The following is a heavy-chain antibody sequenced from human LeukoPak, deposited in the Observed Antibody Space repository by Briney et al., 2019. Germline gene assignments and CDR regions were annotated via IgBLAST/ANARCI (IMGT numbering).Heavy chain of an antibody. CDR2: VNPRSGDA. J-gene: IGHJ4*02. CDR3: ARGVPFGYCTYGVCYPPYYFDY. V-gene: IGHV1-8*01. Sequence: ASVKVSCKASGYTFISYNINWLRQATGQGLEWMGWVNPRSGDAGYLQKFQGRLTITRDSSIDTAYMDLSGLNSEDTAVYYCARGVPFGYCTYGVCYPPYYFDYWGQGTLVTASS. CDR1: GYTFISYN. D-gene: IGHD2-8*01.